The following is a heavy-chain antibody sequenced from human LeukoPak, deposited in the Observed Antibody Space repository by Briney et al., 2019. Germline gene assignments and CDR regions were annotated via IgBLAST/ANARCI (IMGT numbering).Heavy chain of an antibody. Sequence: GGSLRLFCAASGFTVSSNYMSWVRQAPGKGLEWVSVIYSGGSTYYADSVKGRFTISRDNSKNTLYLQMNSLRAEDTAVYYCAKSPVVVAATNFDYWGQGTLVTVSS. CDR2: IYSGGST. J-gene: IGHJ4*02. CDR1: GFTVSSNY. D-gene: IGHD2-15*01. CDR3: AKSPVVVAATNFDY. V-gene: IGHV3-66*01.